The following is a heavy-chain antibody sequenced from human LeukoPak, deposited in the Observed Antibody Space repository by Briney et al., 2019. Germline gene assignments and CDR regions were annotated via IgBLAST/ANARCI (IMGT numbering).Heavy chain of an antibody. V-gene: IGHV4-59*01. Sequence: SETLSLTCTVSGGSISHYHWSWIRQPPGKGPEWIGYIYYTGTTNYNPSLKSRVTISVDTSKNQFSLKLNSVTAADTAVYYCAREDPQTKVPEGMDVWGQGTTVTVSS. CDR2: IYYTGTT. J-gene: IGHJ6*02. CDR3: AREDPQTKVPEGMDV. CDR1: GGSISHYH. D-gene: IGHD4/OR15-4a*01.